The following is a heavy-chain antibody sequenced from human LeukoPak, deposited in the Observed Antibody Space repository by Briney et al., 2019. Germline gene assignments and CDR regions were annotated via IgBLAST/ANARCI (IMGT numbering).Heavy chain of an antibody. CDR2: INHSGST. V-gene: IGHV4-34*01. CDR1: GGSFSGYY. Sequence: SETLSLTCAVYGGSFSGYYWSWIRQPPGKGLEWIGEINHSGSTNYNPSLKSRVTISVDTSKNQFSLKLSSVTAADTAMYYCARCNYYGSGSYYRNWGQGTLVTVSS. D-gene: IGHD3-10*01. J-gene: IGHJ4*02. CDR3: ARCNYYGSGSYYRN.